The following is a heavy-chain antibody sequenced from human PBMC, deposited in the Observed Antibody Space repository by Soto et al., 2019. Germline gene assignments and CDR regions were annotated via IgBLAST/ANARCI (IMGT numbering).Heavy chain of an antibody. D-gene: IGHD2-21*02. CDR3: AKAGEDGGNSGPLGY. CDR2: IAYDGSNK. J-gene: IGHJ4*01. V-gene: IGHV3-30*18. Sequence: PGGSLRLSCAASGFTFSTYGMHWVRQAPGKGLEWVAVIAYDGSNKYYADSVKGRFIISRDNSKNTLYLQMNSLRAEDTAVYYCAKAGEDGGNSGPLGYWGQGTLVTVS. CDR1: GFTFSTYG.